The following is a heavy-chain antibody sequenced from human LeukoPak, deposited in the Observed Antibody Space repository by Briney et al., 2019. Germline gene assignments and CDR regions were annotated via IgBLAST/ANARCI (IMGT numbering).Heavy chain of an antibody. D-gene: IGHD5-18*01. V-gene: IGHV3-23*01. CDR1: GFTFSSYA. CDR3: AKVYSYGPKPNYFDY. J-gene: IGHJ4*02. Sequence: QAGGSLRLSCAASGFTFSSYAMSWVRQAPGKGLEWVSAISGSGGSTYYADSVKGRFTIFRDNSKNTLYLQMNSLRAEDTAVYYCAKVYSYGPKPNYFDYWGQGTLVTVSS. CDR2: ISGSGGST.